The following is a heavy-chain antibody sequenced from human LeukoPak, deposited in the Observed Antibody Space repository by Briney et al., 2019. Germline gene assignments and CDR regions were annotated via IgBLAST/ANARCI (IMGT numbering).Heavy chain of an antibody. CDR2: ISYDGSNK. CDR1: GFTFSSYG. J-gene: IGHJ6*03. D-gene: IGHD3-10*01. Sequence: PGRSLRLSCAASGFTFSSYGMHWVRQAPGKGLEWVAVISYDGSNKYYADSVKGRFTISRDNSKNTLYLQMNSLRAEDTAVYYCAKAWHCYGSGEVHYMDVWGKGTTVTVSS. CDR3: AKAWHCYGSGEVHYMDV. V-gene: IGHV3-30*18.